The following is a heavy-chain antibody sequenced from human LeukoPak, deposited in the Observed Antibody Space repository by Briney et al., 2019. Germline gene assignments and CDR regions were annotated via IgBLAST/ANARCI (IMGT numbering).Heavy chain of an antibody. D-gene: IGHD5-12*01. Sequence: PSETLSLTCTVSGGSISSYYWSWIRQPPGKGLEWIGYIYYSGSNNYNPSLKSRVTISVDTSKNQFSLKLSSVTAADTAVYYCARELVATGVYFDYWGQGTLVTVSS. J-gene: IGHJ4*02. CDR1: GGSISSYY. CDR2: IYYSGSN. V-gene: IGHV4-59*01. CDR3: ARELVATGVYFDY.